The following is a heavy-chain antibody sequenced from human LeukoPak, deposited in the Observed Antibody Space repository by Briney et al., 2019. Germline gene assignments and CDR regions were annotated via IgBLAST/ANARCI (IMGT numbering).Heavy chain of an antibody. Sequence: GGSLRLSCAASGFTVSSDYMSWVRQAPGKGLEWVSDINWNGGSTGYADSVKGRFTISRDNAKNSLYLQMNSLRAEDTALYYCAGGGGWYWGQGTLVTVSS. D-gene: IGHD2-15*01. J-gene: IGHJ4*02. CDR2: INWNGGST. CDR3: AGGGGWY. V-gene: IGHV3-20*04. CDR1: GFTVSSDY.